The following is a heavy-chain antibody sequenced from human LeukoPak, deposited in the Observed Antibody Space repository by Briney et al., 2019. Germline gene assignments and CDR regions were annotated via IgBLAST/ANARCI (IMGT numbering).Heavy chain of an antibody. D-gene: IGHD6-13*01. V-gene: IGHV4-39*01. Sequence: SETLSLTCTVPGGSISSSSYYWGWIRQPPGKGLEWIGSIYYSGSTYYNPSLKSRVTISVDTSKNQFSLKLSSVTAADTAVYYCARHSGGYSSSCGRGQGTLVTVSS. CDR2: IYYSGST. CDR3: ARHSGGYSSSCG. J-gene: IGHJ4*02. CDR1: GGSISSSSYY.